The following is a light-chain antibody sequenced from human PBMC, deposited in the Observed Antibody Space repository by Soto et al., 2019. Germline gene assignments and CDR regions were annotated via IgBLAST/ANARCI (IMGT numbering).Light chain of an antibody. CDR3: QQYGSSLGLT. J-gene: IGKJ4*01. Sequence: EIVLTQSPGTLSLSPGERATLSCRASQSVSSSYLAWYQQKPGQAPRLLIYGASGRATGIPDRFSGSGSGTDFILTISRLEPEDFAVYYCQQYGSSLGLTFGGGTTMEIK. V-gene: IGKV3-20*01. CDR2: GAS. CDR1: QSVSSSY.